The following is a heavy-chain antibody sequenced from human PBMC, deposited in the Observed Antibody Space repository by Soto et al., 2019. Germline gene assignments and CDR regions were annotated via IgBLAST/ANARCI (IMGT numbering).Heavy chain of an antibody. CDR3: ARELEVCWFDP. CDR2: INHSGST. D-gene: IGHD1-1*01. CDR1: GGSFSGYY. J-gene: IGHJ5*02. V-gene: IGHV4-34*01. Sequence: SETLSLTCAVYGGSFSGYYWSWIRQPPGKGLEWIGEINHSGSTNYNPSLKSRVTISVDTSKNQFSLKLSSVTAADTAVYYCARELEVCWFDPWGQGTLVTVSS.